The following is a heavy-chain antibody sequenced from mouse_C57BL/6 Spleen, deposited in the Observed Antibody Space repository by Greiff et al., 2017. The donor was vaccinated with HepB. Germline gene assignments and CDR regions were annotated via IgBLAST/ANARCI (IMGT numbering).Heavy chain of an antibody. Sequence: EVNLVESGGGLVKPGGSLKLSCAASGFTFSDYGMHWVRQAPEKGLEWVAYISSGSSTIYYADTVKGRFTISRDNAKNTLFLQMTSLRSEDTAMYYCERTHIHITTVVATDYWGQGTTLTVSS. D-gene: IGHD1-1*01. CDR3: ERTHIHITTVVATDY. J-gene: IGHJ2*01. V-gene: IGHV5-17*01. CDR2: ISSGSSTI. CDR1: GFTFSDYG.